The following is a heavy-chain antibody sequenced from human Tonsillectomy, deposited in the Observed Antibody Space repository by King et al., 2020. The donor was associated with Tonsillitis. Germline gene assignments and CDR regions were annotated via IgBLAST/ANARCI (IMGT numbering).Heavy chain of an antibody. CDR3: ARYCSSTSCPGMDV. J-gene: IGHJ6*04. Sequence: VQLVESGGGVVQPGRSLRLSCAASGLTFSSFGMHWVRQAPGKGLEWVAVIWSDGSNKYYGDSVKGRFTISRDNSKNTLFLQMNSLRAEDTAVYYCARYCSSTSCPGMDVWGKGTTVTVSS. CDR1: GLTFSSFG. CDR2: IWSDGSNK. V-gene: IGHV3-33*08. D-gene: IGHD2-2*01.